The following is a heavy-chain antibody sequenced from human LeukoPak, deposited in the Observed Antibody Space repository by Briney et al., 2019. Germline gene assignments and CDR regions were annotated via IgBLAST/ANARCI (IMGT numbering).Heavy chain of an antibody. D-gene: IGHD3-10*01. CDR2: IYYSGST. V-gene: IGHV4-39*07. CDR1: GGSVSSSSYY. CDR3: ASPPYYYGSGSQIDY. Sequence: PSETLSLTCTVSGGSVSSSSYYWGWIRQPPGKGLEWIGSIYYSGSTYYNPSLKSRLTISIDTSKNQFSLKLSSVTAADTAVYYCASPPYYYGSGSQIDYWGQGTLVTVSS. J-gene: IGHJ4*02.